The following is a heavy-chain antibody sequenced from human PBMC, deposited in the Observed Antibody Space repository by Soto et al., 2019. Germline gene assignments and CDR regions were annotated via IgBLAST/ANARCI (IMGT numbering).Heavy chain of an antibody. J-gene: IGHJ3*02. CDR1: GYTFSNYW. V-gene: IGHV5-51*01. Sequence: RKISCEGSGYTFSNYWIGWVRQMPGKGLEWMGIIYPADSDTRYSPSFQGQVAISADKSISTAYLQWSSLKASDTAMYFCARQMDYYYDSSGYYFRSFDIWGQGTMVTVSS. CDR2: IYPADSDT. D-gene: IGHD3-22*01. CDR3: ARQMDYYYDSSGYYFRSFDI.